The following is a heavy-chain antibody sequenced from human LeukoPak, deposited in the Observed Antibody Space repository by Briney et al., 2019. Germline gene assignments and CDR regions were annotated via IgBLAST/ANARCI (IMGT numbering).Heavy chain of an antibody. CDR3: ARPNWSVGATMYYFDY. J-gene: IGHJ4*02. Sequence: PGGSLRLSCAASGFTFSRYQMTWGRQAPGEGLEWVAKVEQDGDKKYYVDSVKGRFTISRDNAKNSLYLQMNSLRAEDTAVYYCARPNWSVGATMYYFDYWGQGTLVTVSS. CDR1: GFTFSRYQ. V-gene: IGHV3-7*01. CDR2: VEQDGDKK. D-gene: IGHD1-26*01.